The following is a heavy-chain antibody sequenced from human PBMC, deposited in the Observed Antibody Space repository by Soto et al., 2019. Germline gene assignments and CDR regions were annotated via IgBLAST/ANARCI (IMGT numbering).Heavy chain of an antibody. CDR2: MNPNSGHT. J-gene: IGHJ3*02. D-gene: IGHD2-2*01. CDR1: GDTFTSYD. V-gene: IGHV1-8*01. CDR3: ANGGSTSAFDI. Sequence: QVQLVQSGAEVKKPGASVKVSCKASGDTFTSYDINWVRQPTGQGLEWMGWMNPNSGHTGYAQKFQGRVTMTRSTSISTAYMELSSLTSEDTAVYYCANGGSTSAFDIWGQGTMVTVSS.